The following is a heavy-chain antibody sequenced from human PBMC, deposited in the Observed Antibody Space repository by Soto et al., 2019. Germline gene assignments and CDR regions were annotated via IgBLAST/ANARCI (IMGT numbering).Heavy chain of an antibody. CDR2: IYYSGST. CDR1: GGSSSSYY. V-gene: IGHV4-59*08. CDR3: ALYPSGTAYGDLHN. Sequence: PSETLSLTCTVSGGSSSSYYWSWIRQPPGKGLEWIGYIYYSGSTNYNPSLKSRVTMSVDTSKRQLSLKLGSVTAADTAVYYCALYPSGTAYGDLHNWGQGTLVTVS. J-gene: IGHJ4*02. D-gene: IGHD4-17*01.